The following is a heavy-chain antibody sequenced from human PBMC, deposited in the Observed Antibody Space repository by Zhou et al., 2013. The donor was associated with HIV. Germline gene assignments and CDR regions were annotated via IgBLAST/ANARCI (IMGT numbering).Heavy chain of an antibody. D-gene: IGHD2-21*02. CDR2: ISAYNGKT. CDR1: RYTFIDYH. J-gene: IGHJ6*02. CDR3: ARWAVAVTAHNYGMDV. V-gene: IGHV1-18*04. Sequence: QVQLVQSGAEVKKPGASVKVSCKASRYTFIDYHMHWVRQAPGQGLEWMGWISAYNGKTNYAQKLQGRVTMTTDKSTSTAYMELRSLRSDDTAVYYCARWAVAVTAHNYGMDVWGQGTTVTVSS.